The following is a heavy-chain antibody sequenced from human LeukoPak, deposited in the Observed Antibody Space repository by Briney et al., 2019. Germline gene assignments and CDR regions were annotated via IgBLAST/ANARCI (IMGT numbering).Heavy chain of an antibody. CDR2: IYSGGST. CDR3: ARSPHSYCSGGSCYQGPLYYFDY. Sequence: GGSLRLSCAASGFTVSSNYMSWVRQAPGKGLEWVLVIYSGGSTYYADSVKGRFTISRDNSKNTLYLQMNSLRAEDTAVYYCARSPHSYCSGGSCYQGPLYYFDYWGQGTLVTVSS. J-gene: IGHJ4*02. V-gene: IGHV3-53*01. D-gene: IGHD2-15*01. CDR1: GFTVSSNY.